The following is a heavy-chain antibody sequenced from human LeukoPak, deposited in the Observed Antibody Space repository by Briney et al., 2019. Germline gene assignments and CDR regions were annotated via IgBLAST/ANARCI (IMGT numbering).Heavy chain of an antibody. CDR3: ARDRVGAANWGYYYYYYYMDV. Sequence: SSETLSLTCTVSGGSISTSNYYWGWIRQPPGKGLEWIGNIFYSGSTYYSPSLRSRVTISVDTSKNQFSLKLSSVTAADTAVYYCARDRVGAANWGYYYYYYYMDVWGKGTTVTVSS. V-gene: IGHV4-39*07. J-gene: IGHJ6*03. D-gene: IGHD1-26*01. CDR1: GGSISTSNYY. CDR2: IFYSGST.